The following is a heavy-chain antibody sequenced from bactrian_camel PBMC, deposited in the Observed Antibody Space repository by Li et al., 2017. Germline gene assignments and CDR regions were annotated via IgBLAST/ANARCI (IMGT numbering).Heavy chain of an antibody. V-gene: IGHV3-3*01. CDR2: MSAGDSFT. Sequence: HVQLVESGGGSVQAGGALTLSCVVSDDTIRSRCMAWFRQTPGKEREGVAFMSAGDSFTFYVDTVKGRFTISQDNAKNTVSLQMNSLKPEDTAMYYCAADRAPCGWYVPQYNYWGQGTQVTVS. CDR1: DDTIRSRC. D-gene: IGHD6*01. J-gene: IGHJ4*01. CDR3: AADRAPCGWYVPQYNY.